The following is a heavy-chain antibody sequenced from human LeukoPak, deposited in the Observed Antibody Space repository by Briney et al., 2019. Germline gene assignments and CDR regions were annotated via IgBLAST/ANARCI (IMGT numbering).Heavy chain of an antibody. Sequence: GGSLILSCEASGFTFSSYGMSWVRQAPGKGLEWVSGISGSGGTTYYGDSVQGRFTISRDNSKNTLFLHMSSLRAEDTAVYYCARDLAVAGARYFDYWGQGTLVTVSS. CDR3: ARDLAVAGARYFDY. D-gene: IGHD6-19*01. V-gene: IGHV3-23*01. J-gene: IGHJ4*02. CDR2: ISGSGGTT. CDR1: GFTFSSYG.